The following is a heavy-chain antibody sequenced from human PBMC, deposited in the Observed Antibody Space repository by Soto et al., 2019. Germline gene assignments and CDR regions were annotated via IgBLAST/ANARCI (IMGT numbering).Heavy chain of an antibody. Sequence: QVQLVQSGAEVKKPGASVKVSCKASGYTFTSDYMHWVRQAPRQGLEWMGIINPSGGSTSYAQKFQGRSPITRDTATGTVYMELSSLRSEDTAVYYFALDGYSLFYFDYWGQGTLVTVSS. V-gene: IGHV1-46*03. CDR3: ALDGYSLFYFDY. D-gene: IGHD5-18*01. CDR1: GYTFTSDY. J-gene: IGHJ4*02. CDR2: INPSGGST.